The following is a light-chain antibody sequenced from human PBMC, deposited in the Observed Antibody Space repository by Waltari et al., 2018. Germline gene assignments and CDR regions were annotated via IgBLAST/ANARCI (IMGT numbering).Light chain of an antibody. J-gene: IGKJ4*01. CDR2: DAS. V-gene: IGKV3-11*01. Sequence: VFTPSPATLSLFPGERATLSCRASQSVHNYLAWYQQKPGQAPRLLIYDASNRATGIPARFSGSGSGTDFTLTISSLESEDSAVYYCQQPGFFGGGTKVEIK. CDR3: QQPGF. CDR1: QSVHNY.